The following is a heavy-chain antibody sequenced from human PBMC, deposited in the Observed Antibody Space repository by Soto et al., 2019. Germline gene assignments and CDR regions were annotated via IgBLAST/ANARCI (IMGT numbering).Heavy chain of an antibody. D-gene: IGHD5-12*01. J-gene: IGHJ5*02. CDR1: GGTFSTYA. CDR3: AKDGGADGYFGNWLDP. Sequence: QVHLVQSGAEVKKPGSSVNVSCKASGGTFSTYAITWVRQAPGQGLEWVGRIIPIFGTTNVAQKFQGRVTITADESTTTAYMELSGRRSADTAVYYCAKDGGADGYFGNWLDPWGQGTLVTVSS. V-gene: IGHV1-69*15. CDR2: IIPIFGTT.